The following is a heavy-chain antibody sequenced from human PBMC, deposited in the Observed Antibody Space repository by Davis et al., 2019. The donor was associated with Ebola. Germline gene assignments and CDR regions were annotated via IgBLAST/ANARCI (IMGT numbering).Heavy chain of an antibody. V-gene: IGHV3-7*01. D-gene: IGHD6-19*01. J-gene: IGHJ6*02. CDR2: IKQDGSEK. CDR1: GFTFSSYW. CDR3: ARESVAADYYYYGMDV. Sequence: GGSLRLSCAASGFTFSSYWMSWVRQAPGKGLEWVANIKQDGSEKYYVDSVKGRFTISRDNSKNTLYLQMGSLRAEDMAVYYCARESVAADYYYYGMDVWGQGTTVTVSS.